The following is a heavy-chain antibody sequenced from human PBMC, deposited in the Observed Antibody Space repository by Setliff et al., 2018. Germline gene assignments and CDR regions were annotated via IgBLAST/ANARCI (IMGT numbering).Heavy chain of an antibody. CDR2: IYYSGNT. CDR1: VYSISRDCH. Sequence: PSETLSLTCAVSVYSISRDCHWGWIRQPPGKGLEWIGSIYYSGNTYYNASLKGRVTISGDTSKNQFSLGLTAVTAADTAIYYCASTPDGDLYYNFWSGYYLTLDYWGQGTLVTVSS. CDR3: ASTPDGDLYYNFWSGYYLTLDY. V-gene: IGHV4-38-2*01. J-gene: IGHJ4*02. D-gene: IGHD3-3*01.